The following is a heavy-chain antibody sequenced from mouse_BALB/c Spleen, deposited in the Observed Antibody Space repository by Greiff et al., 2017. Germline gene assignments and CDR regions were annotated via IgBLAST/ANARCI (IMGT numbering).Heavy chain of an antibody. D-gene: IGHD4-1*01. J-gene: IGHJ4*01. V-gene: IGHV1S137*01. CDR2: ISTYYGDA. CDR1: GYTFTDYA. CDR3: ASRRTENAMDY. Sequence: QVQLQQSGAELVRPGVSVKISCKGSGYTFTDYAMHWVKQSHAKSLEWIGVISTYYGDASYKQKFKGKATMTVNKSSSTAWMELARLTSEDSAIFYCASRRTENAMDYWGQGTSVTVSS.